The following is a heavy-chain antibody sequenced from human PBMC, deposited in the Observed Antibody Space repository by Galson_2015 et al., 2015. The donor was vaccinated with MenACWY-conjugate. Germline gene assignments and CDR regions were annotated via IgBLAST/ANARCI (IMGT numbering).Heavy chain of an antibody. CDR3: ARGLGTGSFSELDS. J-gene: IGHJ4*02. CDR2: ITGSDGRT. CDR1: GFTFSSCA. Sequence: SLRLSCAASGFTFSSCAMSWVRQAPGQGLEWVSGITGSDGRTFYAASVKGRFTISRDNSKNTVYLQMNSLRAEDTAVYFCARGLGTGSFSELDSWGQGILVTVSS. V-gene: IGHV3-23*01. D-gene: IGHD1-26*01.